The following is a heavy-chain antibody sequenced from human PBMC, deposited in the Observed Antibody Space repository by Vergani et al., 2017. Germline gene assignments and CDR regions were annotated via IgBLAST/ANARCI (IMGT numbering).Heavy chain of an antibody. Sequence: EGQLVESGGGLVKPGGSLRLSCVVSGFDFSSYIMNWVRQAPGKGLEWVSFVSTGTKSQSYAESVKGRFTISRDSAKNSLYLQMDSLRAEDTAVYYCAREYSSTSGRAFDFWGQGTKVTVSS. D-gene: IGHD2-2*01. V-gene: IGHV3-21*05. CDR2: VSTGTKSQ. J-gene: IGHJ3*01. CDR3: AREYSSTSGRAFDF. CDR1: GFDFSSYI.